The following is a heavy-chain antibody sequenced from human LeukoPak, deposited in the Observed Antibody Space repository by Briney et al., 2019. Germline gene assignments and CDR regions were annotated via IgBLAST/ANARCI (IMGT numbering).Heavy chain of an antibody. Sequence: GGSLRLSCAASGVTFDDYAMHWVRQAPGKGLEWVSGISWNSGSIGYADSVKGRFTISRDNAKNSLYLQMNSLRAEDTALYYCANSVDIVVVVAATTHAFDIWGQGTMVTVSS. J-gene: IGHJ3*02. CDR2: ISWNSGSI. CDR1: GVTFDDYA. V-gene: IGHV3-9*01. D-gene: IGHD2-15*01. CDR3: ANSVDIVVVVAATTHAFDI.